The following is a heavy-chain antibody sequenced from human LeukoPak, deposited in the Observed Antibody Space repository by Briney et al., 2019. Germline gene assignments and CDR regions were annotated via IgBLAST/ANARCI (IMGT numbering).Heavy chain of an antibody. CDR1: GFIFSGYY. Sequence: PGGSLRLSCATSGFIFSGYYMSWIRQAPGKGLEWVSYISGSGNDISYADSVKGRFTISRDNAKGSLYLQMNSLRAADTAVYYCGTHAGRTGSDDWGKGTLVTVSS. V-gene: IGHV3-11*01. CDR3: GTHAGRTGSDD. D-gene: IGHD3/OR15-3a*01. J-gene: IGHJ4*02. CDR2: ISGSGNDI.